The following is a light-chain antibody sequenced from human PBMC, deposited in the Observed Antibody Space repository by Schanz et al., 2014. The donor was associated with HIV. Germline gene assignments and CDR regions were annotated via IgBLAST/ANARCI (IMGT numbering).Light chain of an antibody. CDR2: KAS. J-gene: IGKJ2*01. Sequence: IQMTQSPSTVSASVGDRVTITCRASQSIGNSLAWYQQKPGRAPKLLIYKASSLETGVPSTFSGSGSETEFTLTISSLQTDDFATYYCQQYNSYSYTFGQGTKLEIK. CDR3: QQYNSYSYT. V-gene: IGKV1-5*03. CDR1: QSIGNS.